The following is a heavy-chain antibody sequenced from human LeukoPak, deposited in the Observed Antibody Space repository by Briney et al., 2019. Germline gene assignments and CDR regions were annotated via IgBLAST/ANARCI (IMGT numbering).Heavy chain of an antibody. CDR1: GFTFSSYA. V-gene: IGHV3-30*04. D-gene: IGHD3-16*01. CDR2: ISYDGSNK. Sequence: GGSLRLSCAASGFTFSSYAMHWVRQAPGKGLEWVAVISYDGSNKYYADSVKGRFTISRDNSKNTLYLQMNSLRAEDTAVYYCAKVDTFGGVLSDYWGQGTLVTVSS. J-gene: IGHJ4*02. CDR3: AKVDTFGGVLSDY.